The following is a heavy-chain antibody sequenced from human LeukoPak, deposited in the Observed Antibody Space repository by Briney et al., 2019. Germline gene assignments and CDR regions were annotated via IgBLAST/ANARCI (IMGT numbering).Heavy chain of an antibody. CDR1: GGSINGFY. Sequence: SETLSLTCTVSGGSINGFYWSWLRQPPGQGLEWIGYISSSGTTNYNPSLKSRITVSLDTSKNQFSLNLRSMTAADTAVYYCAKGAGWYQFWGQGTLVTVSS. CDR3: AKGAGWYQF. D-gene: IGHD6-19*01. V-gene: IGHV4-59*01. J-gene: IGHJ4*02. CDR2: ISSSGTT.